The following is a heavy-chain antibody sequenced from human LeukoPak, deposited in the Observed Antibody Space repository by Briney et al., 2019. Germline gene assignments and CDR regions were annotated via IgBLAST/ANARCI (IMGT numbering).Heavy chain of an antibody. J-gene: IGHJ4*02. CDR1: GYTFTGYY. CDR2: INPNSGGT. V-gene: IGHV1-2*06. CDR3: ARESRGFGEFKDY. D-gene: IGHD3-10*01. Sequence: ASVKVSCKASGYTFTGYYMHWVRQAPGQGLEWMGRINPNSGGTNYAQKFQGRVTMTRDTSISTAYMELSRLRSDDTAVYYCARESRGFGEFKDYWGQGTLVTVSS.